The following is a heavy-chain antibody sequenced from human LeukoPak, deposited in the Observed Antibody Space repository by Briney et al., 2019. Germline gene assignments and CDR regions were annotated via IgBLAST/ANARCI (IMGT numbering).Heavy chain of an antibody. CDR2: IHNGGAI. V-gene: IGHV4-59*11. Sequence: PSETLSLTCTVSGVSINSHYWTWIRQSPGKGLEWIGYIHNGGAIDYNPSLKSRVTISLDTSKSHFSLRLTSVTAADTAVYYCARVVSWGQGTLVTVSS. CDR3: ARVVS. J-gene: IGHJ4*02. CDR1: GVSINSHY.